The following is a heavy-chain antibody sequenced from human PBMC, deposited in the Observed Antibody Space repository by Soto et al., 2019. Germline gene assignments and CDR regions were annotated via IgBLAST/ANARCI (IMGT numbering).Heavy chain of an antibody. CDR1: GYTFTSYG. CDR3: ARDCSGATCSFNY. J-gene: IGHJ4*02. Sequence: AASVKVSCKTSGYTFTSYGTSWVRQVPGQGLEWMGWISAYSGNINYAQKFQDRVTMTTDTSTSTAYMELRSLRSDDTAVYYCARDCSGATCSFNYWGQGTLVTVS. V-gene: IGHV1-18*01. CDR2: ISAYSGNI. D-gene: IGHD2-15*01.